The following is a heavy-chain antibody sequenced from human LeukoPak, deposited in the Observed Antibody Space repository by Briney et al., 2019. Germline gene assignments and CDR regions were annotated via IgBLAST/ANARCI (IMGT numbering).Heavy chain of an antibody. CDR3: ARDRLRYCSGGSCYFSY. CDR1: GGSVSDYY. Sequence: SETLSLTCTISGGSVSDYYWSWIRQSPGKGLEWIGYIYHTGSTSYSPSLKSRVTISADTSQNQFSLKLSSVTAADTAVYYCARDRLRYCSGGSCYFSYWGQGTLVTVSS. V-gene: IGHV4-59*02. D-gene: IGHD2-15*01. J-gene: IGHJ4*02. CDR2: IYHTGST.